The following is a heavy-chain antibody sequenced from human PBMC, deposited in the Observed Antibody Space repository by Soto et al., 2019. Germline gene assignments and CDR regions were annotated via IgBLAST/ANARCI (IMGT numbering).Heavy chain of an antibody. CDR1: GYSFTNYL. CDR2: IHSVYSDI. Sequence: GESLKISCKGFGYSFTNYLIGWVRQMPGKGLEWMGIIHSVYSDIRYSPSVEGLVTISADTPISTAYLQWSSLNASDTAMYYCARHTNGYNPLDYWGQGTPVTVSS. D-gene: IGHD5-12*01. V-gene: IGHV5-51*01. J-gene: IGHJ4*02. CDR3: ARHTNGYNPLDY.